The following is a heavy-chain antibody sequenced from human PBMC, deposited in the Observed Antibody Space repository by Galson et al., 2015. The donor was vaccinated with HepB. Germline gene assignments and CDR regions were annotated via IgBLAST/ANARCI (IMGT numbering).Heavy chain of an antibody. V-gene: IGHV3-48*02. Sequence: SLRLSCAASGFTFSSYSFNWVRQAPGKGLEWVSYIRTTSTTIYYADSVKGRFTISRDNAKNSLYLQMNSLRDDDTAVYYCARGADRYGDYVDGSFDHWGQGTLVTVSS. CDR3: ARGADRYGDYVDGSFDH. D-gene: IGHD4-17*01. CDR1: GFTFSSYS. CDR2: IRTTSTTI. J-gene: IGHJ4*02.